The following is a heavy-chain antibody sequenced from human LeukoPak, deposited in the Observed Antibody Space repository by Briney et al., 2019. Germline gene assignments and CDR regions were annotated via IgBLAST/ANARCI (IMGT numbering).Heavy chain of an antibody. CDR3: ARDMMGVVVVPAGPPEAFDI. CDR2: ISAYNGNT. J-gene: IGHJ3*02. Sequence: ASVKVSCKASGYTFTSYGISWVRQAPGQGLEWMGWISAYNGNTNYAQKLQGRVTMTTDTSTSTAYMELRSLRSDDTAVYYCARDMMGVVVVPAGPPEAFDIWGQGTMVTVSS. CDR1: GYTFTSYG. D-gene: IGHD2-2*01. V-gene: IGHV1-18*01.